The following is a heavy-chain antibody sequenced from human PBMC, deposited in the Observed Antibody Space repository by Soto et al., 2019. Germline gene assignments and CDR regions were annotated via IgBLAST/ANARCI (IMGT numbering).Heavy chain of an antibody. CDR3: ARGRGGSTSWGGCWFGP. CDR1: GASISSAGYS. J-gene: IGHJ5*02. CDR2: ITYSGDT. Sequence: SETLSLTCTVSGASISSAGYSWSWVRQHQGKGLEWIGYITYSGDTDYNPSLRCRVSISIATSRNSFSLKLSSATAADAAVFYSARGRGGSTSWGGCWFGPWGQGTLVTVSS. D-gene: IGHD2-2*01. V-gene: IGHV4-31*03.